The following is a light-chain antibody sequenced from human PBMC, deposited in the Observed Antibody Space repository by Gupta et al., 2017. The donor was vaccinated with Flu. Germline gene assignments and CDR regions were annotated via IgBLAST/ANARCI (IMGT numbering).Light chain of an antibody. J-gene: IGLJ1*01. CDR2: GVS. Sequence: QSPLPQPASVSGSTGQSIIISCTGTSTDVGGDNSVSWYQHHPGKGPKLIIYGVSGRPSGVSNRFSGSKSGNTASLTISGLQSEEEADYYCSSYTSISTPYVFGSGTKVTVL. CDR3: SSYTSISTPYV. CDR1: STDVGGDNS. V-gene: IGLV2-14*01.